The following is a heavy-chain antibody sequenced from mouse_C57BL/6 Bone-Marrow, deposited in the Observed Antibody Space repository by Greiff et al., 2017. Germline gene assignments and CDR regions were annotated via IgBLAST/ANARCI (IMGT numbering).Heavy chain of an antibody. CDR1: GYTFTRYG. Sequence: QVQLQQSGAELARPGASVKLSCKASGYTFTRYGISWVKQRTGQGLEWIGEIYPRSGNTYYNEKFKGKATLTADKSSSTAYMELRSLTSEDSAVYFCARWNYYGSSYGYWGQGTTLTVSS. V-gene: IGHV1-81*01. CDR3: ARWNYYGSSYGY. CDR2: IYPRSGNT. J-gene: IGHJ2*01. D-gene: IGHD1-1*01.